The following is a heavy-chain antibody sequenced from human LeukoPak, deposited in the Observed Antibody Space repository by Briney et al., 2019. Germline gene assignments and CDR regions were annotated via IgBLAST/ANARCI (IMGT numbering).Heavy chain of an antibody. CDR3: ARVGEGAARD. CDR1: GGSISSYY. D-gene: IGHD1-26*01. Sequence: SETLSLTCTVSGGSISSYYWSWIRQPPGKGLEWIGYTYYSGSTNYNPSLKSRVTISVDTSKNQFSLKLGSVTAADTAVYYCARVGEGAARDWGQGTLVTVSS. CDR2: TYYSGST. V-gene: IGHV4-59*01. J-gene: IGHJ4*02.